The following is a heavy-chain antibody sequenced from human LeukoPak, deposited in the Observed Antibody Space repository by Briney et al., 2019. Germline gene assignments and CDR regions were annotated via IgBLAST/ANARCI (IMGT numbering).Heavy chain of an antibody. V-gene: IGHV3-30*02. CDR2: IRYDGSNK. J-gene: IGHJ4*02. CDR3: AKNYDYVWGSYRYLDY. CDR1: GFTFSSYG. Sequence: GGSLRLSCAASGFTFSSYGMHWVRQAPGKGLEWGAFIRYDGSNKYYADSVKGRFTISRDNSKNTLYLQMNSLRAEDTAVYYCAKNYDYVWGSYRYLDYWGQGTLVTVSS. D-gene: IGHD3-16*02.